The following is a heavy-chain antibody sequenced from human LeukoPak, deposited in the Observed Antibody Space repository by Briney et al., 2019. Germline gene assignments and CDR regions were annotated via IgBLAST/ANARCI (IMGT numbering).Heavy chain of an antibody. Sequence: GGSLRLSCAASGFTFSSYVMSWVRQAPGEGLGWVSGISGSGGSTYYADSEKGRFTISRDNSKNTLYLQMNSLRAEDTAVYYCATTLLRASTYMDVWGKGTTVTVSS. J-gene: IGHJ6*03. CDR2: ISGSGGST. V-gene: IGHV3-23*01. D-gene: IGHD1-1*01. CDR3: ATTLLRASTYMDV. CDR1: GFTFSSYV.